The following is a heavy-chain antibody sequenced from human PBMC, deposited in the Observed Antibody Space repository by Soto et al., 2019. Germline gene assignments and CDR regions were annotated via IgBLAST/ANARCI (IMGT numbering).Heavy chain of an antibody. J-gene: IGHJ3*02. CDR2: IWYDGSNK. CDR3: ARPMVYAYYAFDI. CDR1: GFTFSSYG. Sequence: AGGSLRLSCAASGFTFSSYGMHWVRQAPGKGLEWVAVIWYDGSNKYYADSVKGRFTISRDNSKNTLYLQMNSLRAEDTAVYYCARPMVYAYYAFDIWGQGTMVTVSS. V-gene: IGHV3-33*01. D-gene: IGHD2-8*01.